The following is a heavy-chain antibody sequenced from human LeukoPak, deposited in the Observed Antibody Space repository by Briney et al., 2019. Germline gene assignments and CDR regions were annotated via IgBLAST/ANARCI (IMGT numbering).Heavy chain of an antibody. CDR3: AREGDCGGDCYLNWFDP. CDR1: GGSISSGSYY. V-gene: IGHV4-61*02. J-gene: IGHJ5*02. CDR2: IYTSGST. Sequence: PSQTLSLTCTVSGGSISSGSYYWSWIRQPPGKGLEWIGRIYTSGSTNYNPSLKSRVTISVDTSKNQFSLKLSSVTAADTAVYYCAREGDCGGDCYLNWFDPWGQGTLLTVSS. D-gene: IGHD2-21*02.